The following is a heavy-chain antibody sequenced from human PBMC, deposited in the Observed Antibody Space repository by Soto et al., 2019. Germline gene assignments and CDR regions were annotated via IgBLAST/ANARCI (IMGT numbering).Heavy chain of an antibody. J-gene: IGHJ4*02. CDR2: IYYGGST. D-gene: IGHD6-19*01. CDR1: GGSISSYY. CDR3: AREHSSGWYELDY. Sequence: SETLSLTCTVSGGSISSYYWSWIQQPPGKGLEWIGYIYYGGSTNYNPSLKSRVTISVDTSKNQFSLKLSSVTAADTAVYYCAREHSSGWYELDYWGQGTLVTVSS. V-gene: IGHV4-59*01.